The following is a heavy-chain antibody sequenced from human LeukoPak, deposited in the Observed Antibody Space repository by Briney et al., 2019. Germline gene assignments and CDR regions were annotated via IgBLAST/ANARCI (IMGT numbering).Heavy chain of an antibody. Sequence: PGRSLRLSCAASGFIVSSDYMSWVRQAPGKGLEWVSVIYSGGNTYYADSVKGRFTISRDNSKNTVYLQMNSLRAEDTAVYYCARATTVGSLYFDYWGQGTLVTVSS. CDR1: GFIVSSDY. CDR2: IYSGGNT. CDR3: ARATTVGSLYFDY. D-gene: IGHD2-15*01. V-gene: IGHV3-53*01. J-gene: IGHJ4*02.